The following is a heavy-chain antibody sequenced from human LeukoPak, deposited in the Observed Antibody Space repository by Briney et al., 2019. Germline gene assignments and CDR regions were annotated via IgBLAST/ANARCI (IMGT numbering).Heavy chain of an antibody. D-gene: IGHD3-9*01. J-gene: IGHJ4*02. Sequence: GGSLRLSCAASGFTFSSYSMNWVRQAPGKGLEWVSAISGSGGSTYYADSVKGRFTISRDNSKNTLYLQMNSLRAEDTAVYYCAGADILTGYYTLRYWGQGTLVTVSS. CDR2: ISGSGGST. CDR3: AGADILTGYYTLRY. V-gene: IGHV3-23*01. CDR1: GFTFSSYS.